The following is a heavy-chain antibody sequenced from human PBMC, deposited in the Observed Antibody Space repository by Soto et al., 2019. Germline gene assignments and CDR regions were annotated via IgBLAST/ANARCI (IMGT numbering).Heavy chain of an antibody. CDR1: GFTFSSYG. Sequence: GGSLRLSCAASGFTFSSYGLHWVRQAPGKGLEWVAVISHDGNKKYYTDAVKGRFIISRDNSKNTLYLQMNSLRIEDTAVYSSAKLSRSRCSTTHYYDMEVWGQGTTVTVS. V-gene: IGHV3-30*18. CDR2: ISHDGNKK. D-gene: IGHD1-1*01. J-gene: IGHJ6*02. CDR3: AKLSRSRCSTTHYYDMEV.